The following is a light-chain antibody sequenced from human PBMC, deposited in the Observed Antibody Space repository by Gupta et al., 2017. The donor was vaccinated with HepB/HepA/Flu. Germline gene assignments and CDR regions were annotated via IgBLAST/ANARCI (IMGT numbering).Light chain of an antibody. CDR1: SSNIGAGYD. J-gene: IGLJ1*01. Sequence: QSVLTQPPSMSGAPGQRVTISCTGSSSNIGAGYDVHWYQQLPGTAPKLLIYGNSNRPSGVPDRFSGSKSGTSASLAINGLQAEDEADYYCQSYDSSLSGYVFGTGTKVTVL. CDR3: QSYDSSLSGYV. V-gene: IGLV1-40*01. CDR2: GNS.